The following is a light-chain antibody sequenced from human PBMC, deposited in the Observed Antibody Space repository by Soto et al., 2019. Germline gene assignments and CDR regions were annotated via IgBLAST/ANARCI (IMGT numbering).Light chain of an antibody. Sequence: DIQMTQSPSSVSASVGDRVTITCRASQGINSWLAWYQQKSGKAPKLLIYSASSLVSGVPSRFSGSESGTDFTLTISSLHPEDFATYYCQQANTFALTFGGGTKVEIK. CDR1: QGINSW. V-gene: IGKV1-12*01. CDR2: SAS. J-gene: IGKJ4*01. CDR3: QQANTFALT.